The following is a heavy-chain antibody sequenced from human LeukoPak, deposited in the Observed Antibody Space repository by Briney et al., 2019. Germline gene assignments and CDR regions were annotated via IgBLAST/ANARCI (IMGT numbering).Heavy chain of an antibody. CDR3: ARSPGDCSGGSCYSYENDAFDI. J-gene: IGHJ3*02. CDR2: ISSSSSTI. CDR1: GFTFSSYS. V-gene: IGHV3-48*01. D-gene: IGHD2-15*01. Sequence: GGSLRLSCADSGFTFSSYSMNWVRQAPGKGLEWVSYISSSSSTIYYADSVKGRFTISRDNAKNSLYLQMNSLRAEDTAVYYCARSPGDCSGGSCYSYENDAFDIWGQGTMVTVSS.